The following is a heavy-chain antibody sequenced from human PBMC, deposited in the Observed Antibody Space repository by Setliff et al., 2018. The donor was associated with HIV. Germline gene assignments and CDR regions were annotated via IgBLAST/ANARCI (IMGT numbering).Heavy chain of an antibody. CDR2: IYHSGST. D-gene: IGHD3-22*01. J-gene: IGHJ4*02. CDR3: GGNGYYSIDY. Sequence: PSETLSLTCAVSGGSISSNWWSWVRQSPGKELKWIGEIYHSGSTHYNPSLQSRVTISVDKSKSQFSLKLNSVTAADTAVYYCGGNGYYSIDYWGQGTLVTVSS. CDR1: GGSISSNW. V-gene: IGHV4-4*02.